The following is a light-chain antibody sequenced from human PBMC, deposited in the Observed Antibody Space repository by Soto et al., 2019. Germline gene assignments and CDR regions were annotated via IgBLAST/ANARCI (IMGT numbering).Light chain of an antibody. V-gene: IGKV1-39*01. CDR1: QSISSY. J-gene: IGKJ2*01. CDR2: AAS. CDR3: HQSYSTPYT. Sequence: DIQMTQSPSSLSASVGDRVTITCRASQSISSYLNWYQQKPGKAPKLLIYAASSLQSGVPSRFSGSGSGTEFTLTISSLQPEDFATYSCHQSYSTPYTFGQGTKLEIK.